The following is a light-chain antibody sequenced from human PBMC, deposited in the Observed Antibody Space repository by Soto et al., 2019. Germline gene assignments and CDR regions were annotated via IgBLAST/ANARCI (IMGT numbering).Light chain of an antibody. V-gene: IGKV3-20*01. CDR1: QSVSSN. J-gene: IGKJ1*01. CDR3: HHYGDTPRT. Sequence: EIVLTQSPGTLSLSPGERATLSCRASQSVSSNLAWYQQKPGQAPRLLMYGASSRATGIPDRFSGSGSGTDFTLTISRLEPEDFAVYYCHHYGDTPRTFGQGTKVEIK. CDR2: GAS.